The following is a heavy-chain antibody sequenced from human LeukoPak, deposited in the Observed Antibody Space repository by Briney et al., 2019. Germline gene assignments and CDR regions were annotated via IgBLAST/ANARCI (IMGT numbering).Heavy chain of an antibody. V-gene: IGHV4-34*01. CDR3: AKSGSVAGTPFGF. J-gene: IGHJ4*02. CDR2: INHSGST. Sequence: SETLSLTCAVYGGSFSGYYWSWIRQPPGKRLEWIGEINHSGSTNYDPSLKSRVTISVDTSKSQFPLKLISVTAADTAVYYCAKSGSVAGTPFGFWGQGALVTVSS. CDR1: GGSFSGYY. D-gene: IGHD6-19*01.